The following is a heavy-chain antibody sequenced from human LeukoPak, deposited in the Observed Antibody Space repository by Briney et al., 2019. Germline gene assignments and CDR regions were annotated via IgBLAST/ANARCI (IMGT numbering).Heavy chain of an antibody. Sequence: ASVKVSCKASGYTFTSYGISWVRQAPGQGLEWMGWISAYNGNTNYAQKLQGRVTMTTDTSTSTAYMELRSLRSDDTAVYYCAKDAQWVYYYDSSGSHGAFDIWGQGTMVTVSS. CDR3: AKDAQWVYYYDSSGSHGAFDI. D-gene: IGHD3-22*01. CDR2: ISAYNGNT. V-gene: IGHV1-18*01. J-gene: IGHJ3*02. CDR1: GYTFTSYG.